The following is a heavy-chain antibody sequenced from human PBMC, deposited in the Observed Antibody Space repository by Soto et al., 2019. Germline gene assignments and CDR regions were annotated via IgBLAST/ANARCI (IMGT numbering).Heavy chain of an antibody. D-gene: IGHD2-15*01. Sequence: ASVKVSCKASGYTFTGYYMHWVRQAPGQGLEWMGWISAYNGNTNYAQKLQGRVTMTTDTSTSTAYMELRSLRSDDTAVYYCARVWGDIVVVVAANDAFDIWGQGTMVTVSS. V-gene: IGHV1-18*04. CDR3: ARVWGDIVVVVAANDAFDI. CDR2: ISAYNGNT. J-gene: IGHJ3*02. CDR1: GYTFTGYY.